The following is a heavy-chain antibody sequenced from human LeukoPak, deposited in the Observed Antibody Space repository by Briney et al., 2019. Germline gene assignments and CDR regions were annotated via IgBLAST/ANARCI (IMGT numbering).Heavy chain of an antibody. CDR1: SSTFTRSG. J-gene: IGHJ4*02. D-gene: IGHD6-13*01. V-gene: IGHV1-18*01. Sequence: ASVKASCTASSSTFTRSGISWVRQAPGHGLEWMGWISAYNGNTNYAQKLQGRVTMTTDTSTSTAYMAPRSLRSDDTAVYYCARGNGYSSWYYFDYWGQGTLVTVSS. CDR2: ISAYNGNT. CDR3: ARGNGYSSWYYFDY.